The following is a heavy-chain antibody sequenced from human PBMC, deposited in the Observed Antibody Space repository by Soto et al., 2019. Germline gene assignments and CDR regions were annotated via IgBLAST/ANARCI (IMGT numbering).Heavy chain of an antibody. J-gene: IGHJ5*02. CDR3: ARDIVHTRDKNWFDP. CDR2: ISAYNGDT. CDR1: GYTFNSYG. Sequence: GASVKVSCTASGYTFNSYGITWVRQAPGQGLEWMGWISAYNGDTNYAQNFRGRVTMTTDTSTSTAYMELRSLRSDDTAMYYCARDIVHTRDKNWFDPWGQGTQVTVSS. V-gene: IGHV1-18*01. D-gene: IGHD5-12*01.